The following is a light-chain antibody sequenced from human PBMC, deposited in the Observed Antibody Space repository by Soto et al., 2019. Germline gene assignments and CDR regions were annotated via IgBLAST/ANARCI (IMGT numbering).Light chain of an antibody. Sequence: TEYVARSLVDRRTLPCTSSQRLLYSSNNKNYLAWYQQKPGQPPKLLMYWASSRESGVPDRFSGSGSGTDFTLTISCLQAEDVAVEYCQQSYSTLTVCG. J-gene: IGKJ4*01. V-gene: IGKV4-1*01. CDR1: QRLLYSSNNKNY. CDR2: WAS. CDR3: QQSYSTLT.